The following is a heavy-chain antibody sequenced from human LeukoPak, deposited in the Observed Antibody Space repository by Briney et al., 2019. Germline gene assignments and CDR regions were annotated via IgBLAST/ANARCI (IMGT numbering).Heavy chain of an antibody. V-gene: IGHV1-2*02. D-gene: IGHD3-22*01. J-gene: IGHJ4*02. CDR2: INANSGDT. CDR3: AREISGYSDY. CDR1: GYTFTGYY. Sequence: ASVKVSCKASGYTFTGYYMHWVRQAPGQGLEWMGWINANSGDTKYAQKFQGRVTMTRDTSISTAYMELGRLRSDDTAMYYCAREISGYSDYWGQGTLVTASS.